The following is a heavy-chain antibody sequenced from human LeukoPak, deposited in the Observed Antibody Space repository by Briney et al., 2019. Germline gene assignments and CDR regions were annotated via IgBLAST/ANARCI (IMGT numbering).Heavy chain of an antibody. CDR1: GFTFSSYG. Sequence: GRSLRPSCAASGFTFSSYGMHWVRQAPGKGLGWVAVIWYDGSNKYYADSVKGRFTISRDNSKNTLYLQMNSLRAEDTAEYYCASGGYSSSWEYYFDYWGQGTLVTVSS. D-gene: IGHD6-13*01. J-gene: IGHJ4*02. V-gene: IGHV3-33*01. CDR3: ASGGYSSSWEYYFDY. CDR2: IWYDGSNK.